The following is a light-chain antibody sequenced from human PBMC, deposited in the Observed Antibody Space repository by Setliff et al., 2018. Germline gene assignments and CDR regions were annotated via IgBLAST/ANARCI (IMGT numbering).Light chain of an antibody. Sequence: QSVLTQPASVSGSPGQSITISCTGTSSDVGGYNFVSWYQQHPGKAPKLMIYEVNNRPSGVSNRFSGSKSDNTASLTISGLQAEDEADYYCSSYRSSSTYVLGTGTKVTGL. J-gene: IGLJ1*01. CDR2: EVN. CDR3: SSYRSSSTYV. V-gene: IGLV2-14*01. CDR1: SSDVGGYNF.